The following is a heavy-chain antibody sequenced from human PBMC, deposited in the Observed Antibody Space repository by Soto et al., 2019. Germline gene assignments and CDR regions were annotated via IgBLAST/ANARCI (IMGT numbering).Heavy chain of an antibody. J-gene: IGHJ6*02. D-gene: IGHD3-9*01. V-gene: IGHV1-18*01. CDR3: AREALRYFDWPQVVGYYYYGMDV. CDR1: GYTFTSYG. CDR2: ISAYNGNT. Sequence: QVQLVQSGAEVKKPGASVKVSCKASGYTFTSYGISWVRQAPGQGLEWMGWISAYNGNTNYAQKLQGRVTMTTDTSTSTXXMXLXXLRSDDKAVYYCAREALRYFDWPQVVGYYYYGMDVWGQGTTVTVSS.